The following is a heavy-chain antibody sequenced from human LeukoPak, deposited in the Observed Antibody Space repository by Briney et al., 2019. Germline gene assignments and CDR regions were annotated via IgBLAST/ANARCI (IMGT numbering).Heavy chain of an antibody. J-gene: IGHJ6*03. V-gene: IGHV3-21*01. Sequence: PGGSLRLSCAASGFTFSGYGMNWVRQAPGKGLEWVSSISSSSSYIYYADSVKGRFTISRDNAKNSLYLQMNSLRAEDTAVYYCARSPEIYFMDVWGKGTTVTVSS. D-gene: IGHD5-24*01. CDR3: ARSPEIYFMDV. CDR2: ISSSSSYI. CDR1: GFTFSGYG.